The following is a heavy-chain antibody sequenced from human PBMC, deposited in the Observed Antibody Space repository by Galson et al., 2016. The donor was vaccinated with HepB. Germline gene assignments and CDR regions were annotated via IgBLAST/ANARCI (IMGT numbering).Heavy chain of an antibody. CDR2: IYYSGST. Sequence: LTCTVSGGSISSSNYYWGWIRQPPGKGPEWIGSIYYSGSTYYNPSRKSRVTVSVDTSKNQFSLKLSSVTAADTAVYYCARSMVAAATPYYYYYYGMDVWGKGTTVTVSS. CDR1: GGSISSSNYY. V-gene: IGHV4-39*01. D-gene: IGHD2-15*01. CDR3: ARSMVAAATPYYYYYYGMDV. J-gene: IGHJ6*04.